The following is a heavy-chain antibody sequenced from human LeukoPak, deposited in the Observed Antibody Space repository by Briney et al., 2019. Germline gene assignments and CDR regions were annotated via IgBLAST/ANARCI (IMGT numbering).Heavy chain of an antibody. CDR1: GFIFSSFA. CDR3: ARVGYYDSSGF. J-gene: IGHJ4*02. Sequence: TGGSLRLSCAASGFIFSSFAMSWVRQAPGKGLEWISYISSSGSTIYYADSVKGRFTISRDNAENSLYLQMNSLRAEDTAVYYCARVGYYDSSGFWGQGTLVTVSS. V-gene: IGHV3-48*03. D-gene: IGHD3-22*01. CDR2: ISSSGSTI.